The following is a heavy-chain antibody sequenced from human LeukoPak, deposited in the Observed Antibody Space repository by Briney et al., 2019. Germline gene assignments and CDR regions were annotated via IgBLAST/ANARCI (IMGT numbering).Heavy chain of an antibody. CDR1: GASVSSASY. CDR2: IYNGVNT. CDR3: ARSRAFNSGAFDP. Sequence: SETLSLTCTVSGASVSSASYWSWIRPPPGKGVEWIAHIYNGVNTNYNPSLKSRVTISVDTSKNQFSLRLNSVTAADTAVYYCARSRAFNSGAFDPWGQGSLVTVSS. V-gene: IGHV4-61*01. D-gene: IGHD1-26*01. J-gene: IGHJ5*02.